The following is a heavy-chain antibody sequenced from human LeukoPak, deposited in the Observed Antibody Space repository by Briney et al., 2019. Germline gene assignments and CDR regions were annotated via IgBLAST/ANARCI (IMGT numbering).Heavy chain of an antibody. Sequence: PGGSLRLSCAASGFTFSSYSMNWVSQAPGKGLEWVSSISSSSSYIYYADSVKGRFPISRDNAKNSLYLQMNSLRAEDTAVYYCARAHHGYYYDSSGYYDYWGQGTLVTVSS. CDR2: ISSSSSYI. CDR1: GFTFSSYS. D-gene: IGHD3-22*01. J-gene: IGHJ4*02. CDR3: ARAHHGYYYDSSGYYDY. V-gene: IGHV3-21*01.